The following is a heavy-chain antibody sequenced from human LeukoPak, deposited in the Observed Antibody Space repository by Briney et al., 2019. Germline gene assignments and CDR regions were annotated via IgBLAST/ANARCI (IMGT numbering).Heavy chain of an antibody. J-gene: IGHJ6*02. V-gene: IGHV3-30-3*01. CDR2: ISYDGSNK. CDR1: GFTFSSYA. CDR3: ASYGMDV. Sequence: PGRSLRLSCAASGFTFSSYAMHWVRQAPGKGLEWVAVISYDGSNKYYADSVKGRFTISRDNSKNTLYLQMNSLRAEDTAVYYCASYGMDVWGQGTTATVSS.